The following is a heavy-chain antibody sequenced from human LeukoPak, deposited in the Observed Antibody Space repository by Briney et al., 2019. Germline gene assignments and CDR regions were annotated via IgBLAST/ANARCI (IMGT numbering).Heavy chain of an antibody. CDR1: GYIFISNH. CDR2: INPSDGGT. Sequence: GASVKVSCKASGYIFISNHIHWVRQAPGQWLEWMGVINPSDGGTNYAQTFQGRVTMTRDTSTTTVYLELSGLRSEDTAVYYCASDVAREFDYWGQGTLVTVSS. J-gene: IGHJ4*02. D-gene: IGHD5-24*01. V-gene: IGHV1-46*01. CDR3: ASDVAREFDY.